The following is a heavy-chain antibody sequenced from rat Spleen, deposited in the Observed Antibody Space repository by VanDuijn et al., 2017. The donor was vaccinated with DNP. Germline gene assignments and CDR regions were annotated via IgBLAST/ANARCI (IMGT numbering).Heavy chain of an antibody. Sequence: EVQLVESGGGLVQPGRSLKLSCAASGFTFSDYYMAWVRQAPTKWLEWVATISYDGSSTYYRNSVKGRFTISRDNAKSTLYLQMDSLSSKDTATYYCARPSQYYGSYPRYFDYWGQGVMVTVSS. CDR2: ISYDGSST. J-gene: IGHJ2*01. CDR3: ARPSQYYGSYPRYFDY. D-gene: IGHD1-7*01. CDR1: GFTFSDYY. V-gene: IGHV5-7*01.